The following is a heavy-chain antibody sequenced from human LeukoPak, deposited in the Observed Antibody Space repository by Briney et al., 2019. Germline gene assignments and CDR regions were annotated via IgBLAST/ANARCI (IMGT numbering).Heavy chain of an antibody. J-gene: IGHJ6*02. D-gene: IGHD6-19*01. CDR1: GFTFSSYT. V-gene: IGHV3-21*04. CDR2: ITSTSSYI. CDR3: AKESSFGRLAPGMDV. Sequence: GGSLRLSCAASGFTFSSYTMNWVRQAPGKGLEWVSSITSTSSYIFYADSVKGRFTISRDNSKNTLYLQMNSLRAEDTAVYYCAKESSFGRLAPGMDVWGQGTTVTVSS.